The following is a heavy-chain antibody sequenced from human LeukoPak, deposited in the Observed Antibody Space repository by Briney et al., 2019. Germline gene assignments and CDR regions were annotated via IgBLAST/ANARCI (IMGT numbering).Heavy chain of an antibody. D-gene: IGHD3-22*01. J-gene: IGHJ4*02. CDR3: SKRSYYDRSGCFYFDY. CDR1: GFTFSNYA. CDR2: ISRNSAHP. V-gene: IGHV3-23*01. Sequence: AGGSLRLSCAATGFTFSNYAMSWVRQAPGKGLEWVSVISRNSAHPYYIDSVKGRFTVSRDNSKNIMYLQMNSLRAEDAALYYCSKRSYYDRSGCFYFDYWGQGTLVTVSS.